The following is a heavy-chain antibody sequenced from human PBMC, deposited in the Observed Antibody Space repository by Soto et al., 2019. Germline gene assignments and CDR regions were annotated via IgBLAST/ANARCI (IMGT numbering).Heavy chain of an antibody. J-gene: IGHJ5*02. CDR1: GGTISGYY. CDR2: LYSSGNT. D-gene: IGHD3-3*01. CDR3: ARGQRFSDWFDP. V-gene: IGHV4-4*07. Sequence: SETLSLTCSVSGGTISGYYWTWIRQPAGKGLEWIGRLYSSGNTKYNPSVQRTVTMSRDTTNPQVSLRRPSVTAADTGVYYCARGQRFSDWFDPWGQGTLVTVSS.